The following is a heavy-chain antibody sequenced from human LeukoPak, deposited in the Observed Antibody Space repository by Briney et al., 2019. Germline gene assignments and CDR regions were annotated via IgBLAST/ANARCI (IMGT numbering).Heavy chain of an antibody. D-gene: IGHD1-7*01. CDR1: GFTLSNHW. CDR3: ARWEIRGTAHQLDY. V-gene: IGHV3-7*01. J-gene: IGHJ4*02. Sequence: GGSLRLSCAASGFTLSNHWMTWVRQAPGKGLEWVANINQDGSQKYYLDSVRGRFTISRDNAKNSVYLQMNSLRVEDTAVYYCARWEIRGTAHQLDYWGQGTLVTVSS. CDR2: INQDGSQK.